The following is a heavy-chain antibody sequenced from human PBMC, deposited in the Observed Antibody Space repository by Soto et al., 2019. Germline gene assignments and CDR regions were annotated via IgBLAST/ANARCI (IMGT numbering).Heavy chain of an antibody. Sequence: SETLSLTCSVSGGPISNFFWSWMRQPAGKGLEWIGRIYGSGTTIYNPSLKSRVTMSVDTSKNQFSLKLTSVTAADTALYYCARTLKGYCGGGTCYWFDYWGQGALVTGSS. J-gene: IGHJ4*02. CDR2: IYGSGTT. V-gene: IGHV4-4*07. CDR3: ARTLKGYCGGGTCYWFDY. CDR1: GGPISNFF. D-gene: IGHD2-15*01.